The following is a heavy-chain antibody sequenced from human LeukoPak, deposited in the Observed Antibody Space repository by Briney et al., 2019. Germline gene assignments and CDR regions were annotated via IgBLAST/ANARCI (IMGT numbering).Heavy chain of an antibody. CDR1: GFTFNNYA. V-gene: IGHV3-23*01. CDR3: AELGITMIGGV. Sequence: GGSLRLSCAASGFTFNNYAMSWVRQAPGKGLEWVSAISGSDAGTYYADSVKGRFTISRDNSKNTLYLQMNSLRAEDTAVYYCAELGITMIGGVWGKGTTVTISS. CDR2: ISGSDAGT. J-gene: IGHJ6*04. D-gene: IGHD3-10*02.